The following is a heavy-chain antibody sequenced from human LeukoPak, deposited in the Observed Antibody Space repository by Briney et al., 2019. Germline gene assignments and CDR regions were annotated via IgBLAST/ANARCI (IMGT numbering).Heavy chain of an antibody. J-gene: IGHJ5*02. CDR2: INPNSGGT. CDR1: GYTFTSYD. CDR3: ARDGMYSSSWYNWFDP. D-gene: IGHD6-13*01. V-gene: IGHV1-2*02. Sequence: ASVKVSCKASGYTFTSYDINWVRQATGQGLEWMGWINPNSGGTNYAQKFQGRVTMTRDTSISTAYMELSRLRSDDTAVYYCARDGMYSSSWYNWFDPWGQGTLVTVSS.